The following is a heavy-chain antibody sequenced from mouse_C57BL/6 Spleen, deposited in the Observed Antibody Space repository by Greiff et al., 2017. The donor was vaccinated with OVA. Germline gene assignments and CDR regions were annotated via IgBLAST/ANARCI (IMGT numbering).Heavy chain of an antibody. CDR1: GYTFTDHT. D-gene: IGHD2-4*01. Sequence: VQLQQSDAELVKPGASVKISCKVSGYTFTDHTIHWMKQRPEQGLEWIRYIYPRDGSTKSNEKFKGKATLTADKSSSTAYMQLNSLTSEDSAVYFCAREGIYYDYDAYAMDYWGQGTSVTVSS. V-gene: IGHV1-78*01. CDR2: IYPRDGST. CDR3: AREGIYYDYDAYAMDY. J-gene: IGHJ4*01.